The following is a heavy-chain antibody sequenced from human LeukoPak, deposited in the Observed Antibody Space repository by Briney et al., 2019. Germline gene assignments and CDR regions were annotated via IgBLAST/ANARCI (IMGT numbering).Heavy chain of an antibody. CDR3: TTDMRTRYCSSTSCYYYYYMDV. V-gene: IGHV3-15*01. CDR2: IKSKTDGGTT. CDR1: GFTFSSYS. D-gene: IGHD2-2*01. Sequence: PGGSLRLSCAASGFTFSSYSMNWVRQAPGKGLEWVGRIKSKTDGGTTDYAAPVKGRFTISRDDSKNTLYLQMNSLKTEDTAVYYCTTDMRTRYCSSTSCYYYYYMDVWGKGTTVTVSS. J-gene: IGHJ6*03.